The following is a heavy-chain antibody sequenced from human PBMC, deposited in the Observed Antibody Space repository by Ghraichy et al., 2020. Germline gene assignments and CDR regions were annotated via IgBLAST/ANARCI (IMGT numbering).Heavy chain of an antibody. D-gene: IGHD4-23*01. CDR3: ARASMVVRFFYYDGMDV. CDR1: GLIFSSYG. J-gene: IGHJ6*02. Sequence: GGSLRLSCVVSGLIFSSYGTYWVRHSPEKGREWVSYMTSSSRRIFYADSVKGRFTISRDNAQNSLSLQMNSLRDEDTAVYYCARASMVVRFFYYDGMDVWGQGTTVTVSS. CDR2: MTSSSRRI. V-gene: IGHV3-48*02.